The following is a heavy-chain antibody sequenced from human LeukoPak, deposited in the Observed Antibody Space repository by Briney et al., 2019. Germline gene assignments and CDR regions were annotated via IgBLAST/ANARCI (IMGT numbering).Heavy chain of an antibody. Sequence: SETLSLTCTVSGGSITSSSYYWGWIRQPPGKGLAWIGSVFYSGNTYYNPSLKSRVTISVDTSKNQFSLKLSSVTAADTAVYYCARDSETYYAFDIWGQGTMVTVSS. CDR3: ARDSETYYAFDI. CDR1: GGSITSSSYY. CDR2: VFYSGNT. D-gene: IGHD1-26*01. J-gene: IGHJ3*02. V-gene: IGHV4-39*07.